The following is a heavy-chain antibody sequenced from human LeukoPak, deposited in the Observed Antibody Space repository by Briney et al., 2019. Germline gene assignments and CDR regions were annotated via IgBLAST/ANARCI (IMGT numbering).Heavy chain of an antibody. J-gene: IGHJ3*02. V-gene: IGHV3-23*01. D-gene: IGHD5-24*01. CDR3: AKRSTDGYNHDAFDN. CDR1: GFTLSSYG. Sequence: SGGTLRLSCAASGFTLSSYGMNWVRQAPGKGLEWVSSLGRSATTYYADSVKGRFTVSRDNSKNTLYLQMNNLRAEDTALYYCAKRSTDGYNHDAFDNWGQGTMVTVSS. CDR2: LGRSATT.